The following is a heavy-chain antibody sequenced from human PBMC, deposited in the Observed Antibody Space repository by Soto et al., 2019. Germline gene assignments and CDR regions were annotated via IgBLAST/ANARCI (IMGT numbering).Heavy chain of an antibody. CDR2: ISYDGSNK. D-gene: IGHD2-15*01. J-gene: IGHJ6*02. CDR3: AKTYCSGGSCYQRSFYYGMDV. Sequence: PGGSLRLSCAASGFTFSSYGMHWVRQAPGKGLEWVAVISYDGSNKYYADSVKGRFTISRDNSKNTLYLQMNSLRAEDTAVYYCAKTYCSGGSCYQRSFYYGMDVWGQGTTVTVSS. V-gene: IGHV3-30*18. CDR1: GFTFSSYG.